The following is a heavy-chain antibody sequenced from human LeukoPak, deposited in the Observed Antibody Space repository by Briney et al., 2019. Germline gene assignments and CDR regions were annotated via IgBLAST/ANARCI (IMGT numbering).Heavy chain of an antibody. CDR3: ARDRAFGEGINWFDP. CDR1: TFTLSGCE. CDR2: ISDSGNTF. D-gene: IGHD3-10*01. Sequence: GGSLRLSCSASTFTLSGCEMNWVRQTPGKGLEWLAYISDSGNTFFYARFVRGRFTISSDNAKNTLYLQMTALRVEDTGLYFCARDRAFGEGINWFDPWGQGTLVTVSS. J-gene: IGHJ5*02. V-gene: IGHV3-48*03.